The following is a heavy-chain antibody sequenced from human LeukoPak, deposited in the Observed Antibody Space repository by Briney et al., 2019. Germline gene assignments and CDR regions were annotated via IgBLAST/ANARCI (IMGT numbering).Heavy chain of an antibody. V-gene: IGHV3-23*01. CDR2: ISGSGGIT. Sequence: GGSLRLSCAPSGFTFSSYAMSWVRQAPGKGLEWVSTISGSGGITYYADSVKGRFTISRDNPKNTLFLQMDSLRAEDTAVYYCAKSLVALAQSGGYWGQGTLVIVSS. D-gene: IGHD2-8*02. CDR1: GFTFSSYA. CDR3: AKSLVALAQSGGY. J-gene: IGHJ4*02.